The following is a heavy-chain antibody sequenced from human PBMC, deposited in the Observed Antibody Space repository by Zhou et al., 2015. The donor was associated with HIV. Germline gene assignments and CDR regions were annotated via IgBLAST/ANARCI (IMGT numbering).Heavy chain of an antibody. CDR3: ARDHPYYYGSGSYWGYFDY. CDR2: IIPIFGTA. Sequence: QVQLVQSGAEVKKPGSSVKVSCKASGGTFSSYAISWVRQAPGQGLEWMGGIIPIFGTANYAQKFQGRVTITADESTSTAYMELSSLRSEDTAVYYCARDHPYYYGSGSYWGYFDYWGQGTLVTVSS. D-gene: IGHD3-10*01. V-gene: IGHV1-69*01. CDR1: GGTFSSYA. J-gene: IGHJ4*02.